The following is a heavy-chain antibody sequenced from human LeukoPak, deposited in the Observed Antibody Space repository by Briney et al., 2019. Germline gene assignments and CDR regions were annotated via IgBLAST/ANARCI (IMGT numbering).Heavy chain of an antibody. Sequence: GRSLRLSCAASGFTFSSYGMHWVRQAPGKGLEWVAVIWYDGSNKYYADSVKGRFTISRDNSKNTLYLQMNSLRAEDTAVYYCARGIAAAGTVPGFFDYWGQGTLVTASS. J-gene: IGHJ4*02. D-gene: IGHD6-13*01. CDR1: GFTFSSYG. V-gene: IGHV3-33*01. CDR2: IWYDGSNK. CDR3: ARGIAAAGTVPGFFDY.